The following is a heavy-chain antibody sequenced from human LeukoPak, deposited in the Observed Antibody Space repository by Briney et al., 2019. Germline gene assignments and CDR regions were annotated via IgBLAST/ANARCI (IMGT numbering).Heavy chain of an antibody. D-gene: IGHD1-26*01. Sequence: GGSLRLSCAASGFTFSGYAMNWVRQAPGKGLEWVSHIYSSDATYADSVKGRFSISRDNAKNSLFLQMNSLRAEDTAVYYCVRGDDAFDIWGQGTMVTVSS. CDR3: VRGDDAFDI. J-gene: IGHJ3*02. V-gene: IGHV3-48*01. CDR1: GFTFSGYA. CDR2: IYSSDAT.